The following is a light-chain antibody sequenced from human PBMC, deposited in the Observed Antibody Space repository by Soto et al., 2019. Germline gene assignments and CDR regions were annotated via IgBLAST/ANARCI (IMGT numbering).Light chain of an antibody. CDR3: QSYGSSNFWV. Sequence: NFMLTQPHSVSESPGKTVTISCTRSSGSIASNYVHWYQQRPGSSPTTVIYEGNHRPSGVPDRFSCSIDSSSNSAPLTISGLKTEDEADYYCQSYGSSNFWVFGGGTKLTVL. V-gene: IGLV6-57*01. J-gene: IGLJ3*02. CDR2: EGN. CDR1: SGSIASNY.